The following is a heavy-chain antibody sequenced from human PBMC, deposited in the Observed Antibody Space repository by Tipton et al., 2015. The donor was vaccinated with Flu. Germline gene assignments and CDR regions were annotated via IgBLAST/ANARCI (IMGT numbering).Heavy chain of an antibody. Sequence: SLRLSCAASGFTFSDYYMSWIRQAPGKGLEWVSYISSSGSTIYYADSVKGRFTISRDNAKNSLYLQMNSLRAEDTAVYYCARVPDYYDSRAYSWGQGTLVTVSS. V-gene: IGHV3-11*01. CDR3: ARVPDYYDSRAYS. CDR1: GFTFSDYY. J-gene: IGHJ4*02. D-gene: IGHD3-22*01. CDR2: ISSSGSTI.